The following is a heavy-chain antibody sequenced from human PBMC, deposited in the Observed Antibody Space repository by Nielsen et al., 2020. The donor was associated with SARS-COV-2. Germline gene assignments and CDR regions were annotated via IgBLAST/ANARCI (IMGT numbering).Heavy chain of an antibody. CDR3: ARGKPPTVVTSFDRWFDP. Sequence: ASVKVSCKASGYTFTGYYMHWVRQAPGQGPEWMGWINPNSGGTNYAQKFQGWVTMTRDTSISTAYMELSRLRSDDTAVYYCARGKPPTVVTSFDRWFDPWGQGTLVTVSS. CDR2: INPNSGGT. D-gene: IGHD4-23*01. J-gene: IGHJ5*02. CDR1: GYTFTGYY. V-gene: IGHV1-2*04.